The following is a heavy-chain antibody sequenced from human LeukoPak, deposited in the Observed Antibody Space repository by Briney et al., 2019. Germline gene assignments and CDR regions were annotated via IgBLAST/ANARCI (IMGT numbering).Heavy chain of an antibody. CDR1: GYTFTSYD. Sequence: GASVKVSCKASGYTFTSYDINWMRQAPGQGLEWMGWISAYNGNTNYAQKLQGRVTMTTDTSTSTAYMELRSLRSDDTAVYYCARGFHPRVVASYYFDYWGQGTLVTVSS. CDR2: ISAYNGNT. V-gene: IGHV1-18*01. J-gene: IGHJ4*02. CDR3: ARGFHPRVVASYYFDY. D-gene: IGHD2-15*01.